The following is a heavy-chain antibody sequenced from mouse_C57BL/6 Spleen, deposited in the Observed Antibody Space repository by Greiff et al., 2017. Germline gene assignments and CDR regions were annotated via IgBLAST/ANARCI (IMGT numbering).Heavy chain of an antibody. CDR1: GYTFTDYY. J-gene: IGHJ1*03. CDR2: INPNNGGT. D-gene: IGHD1-1*01. V-gene: IGHV1-26*01. Sequence: EVQLQQSGPELVKPGASVKISCKASGYTFTDYYMNWVKQSHGKSLEWIGDINPNNGGTSYNQKFKGKATLTVDKSSSTAYMELRSLTSEDSAVYYCARSAITTGPVWYFDVWGTGTTVTVSS. CDR3: ARSAITTGPVWYFDV.